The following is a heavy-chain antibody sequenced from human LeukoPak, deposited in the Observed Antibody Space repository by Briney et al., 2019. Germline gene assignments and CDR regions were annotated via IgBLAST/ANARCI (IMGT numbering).Heavy chain of an antibody. V-gene: IGHV3-11*04. CDR2: ISSSSSTI. Sequence: GGSLRLSCAASGFTFSDYYMSWIRQAPGKGLEWVSYISSSSSTIYYADSVKGRFTISRDNAKNSLYLQMNSLRAEDTAVYYCARDYYDSSGYSKAGYMDVWGKGTTVTVSS. J-gene: IGHJ6*03. D-gene: IGHD3-22*01. CDR3: ARDYYDSSGYSKAGYMDV. CDR1: GFTFSDYY.